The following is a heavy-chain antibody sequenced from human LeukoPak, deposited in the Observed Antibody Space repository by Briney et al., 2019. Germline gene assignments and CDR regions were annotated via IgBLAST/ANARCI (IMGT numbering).Heavy chain of an antibody. V-gene: IGHV3-48*03. CDR1: GFTFSSYE. D-gene: IGHD2-2*01. Sequence: GGSLRLSCAASGFTFSSYEFNWVRQAPGKGLEWVSYISSSGRTIFYADSVKGRYTISRDNAKNSLYLQMNSLRAEDTAVYHCARGDEYCSSTSCYAGPSYGLDVWGQGTTVTVSS. J-gene: IGHJ6*02. CDR3: ARGDEYCSSTSCYAGPSYGLDV. CDR2: ISSSGRTI.